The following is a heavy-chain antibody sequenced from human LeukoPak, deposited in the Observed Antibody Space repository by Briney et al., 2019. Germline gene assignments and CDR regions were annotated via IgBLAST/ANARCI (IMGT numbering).Heavy chain of an antibody. CDR1: GGTFSSYA. CDR2: IIPIFGIA. CDR3: ARDLDLGSSTSCCYF. Sequence: SSVKVTCKASGGTFSSYAISWVRQAPGQGLEWMGSIIPIFGIANYAQTFPGRVTITADKSTSTAYMELSSLRSEDTAVYYCARDLDLGSSTSCCYFWGQGTLVTVSS. V-gene: IGHV1-69*04. D-gene: IGHD2-2*01. J-gene: IGHJ4*02.